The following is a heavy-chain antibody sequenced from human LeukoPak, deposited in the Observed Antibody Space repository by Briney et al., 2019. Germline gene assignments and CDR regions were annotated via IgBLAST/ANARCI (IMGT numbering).Heavy chain of an antibody. CDR3: ARLGGHYYDSSGYPTYYYYGMDV. D-gene: IGHD3-22*01. V-gene: IGHV1-8*01. CDR2: MNPNSGNT. Sequence: ASVKVSCKASGYTFTSYDINWVRQATGQGLEWMGWMNPNSGNTGYAQKFQGRVTMTRNTSISTAYMELSSLRSEDTAVYYCARLGGHYYDSSGYPTYYYYGMDVWGQGTTVTVSS. J-gene: IGHJ6*02. CDR1: GYTFTSYD.